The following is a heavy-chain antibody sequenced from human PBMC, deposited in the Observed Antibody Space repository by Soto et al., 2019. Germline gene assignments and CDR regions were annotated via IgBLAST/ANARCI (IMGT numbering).Heavy chain of an antibody. CDR3: ARDQADIVVAVRPIPIDP. V-gene: IGHV3-33*01. D-gene: IGHD2-2*01. J-gene: IGHJ5*02. Sequence: GGSLRLSCAASGFTFSSYGMHWVRQAPGKGLEWVAVIWYDGSNKYYADSVKGRFTISRDNSKNTLYLQMNSLRAEDTAVYYCARDQADIVVAVRPIPIDPWGQGTLVTVSS. CDR2: IWYDGSNK. CDR1: GFTFSSYG.